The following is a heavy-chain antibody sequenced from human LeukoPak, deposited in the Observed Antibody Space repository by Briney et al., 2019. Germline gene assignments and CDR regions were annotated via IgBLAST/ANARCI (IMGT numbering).Heavy chain of an antibody. Sequence: GGSLRLSCAASGFTFSSYAMHWVRQAPGKGLEWEAVISYDGSNKYYADSVKGRFTISRDNSKNTLYLQMNSLRAEDTAVYYCARSAIYNWNSYFDYWGQGTLVTVSS. J-gene: IGHJ4*02. CDR3: ARSAIYNWNSYFDY. CDR1: GFTFSSYA. CDR2: ISYDGSNK. V-gene: IGHV3-30-3*01. D-gene: IGHD1-1*01.